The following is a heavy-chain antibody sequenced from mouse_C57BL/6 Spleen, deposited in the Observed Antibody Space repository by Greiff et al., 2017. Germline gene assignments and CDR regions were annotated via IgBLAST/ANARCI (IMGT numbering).Heavy chain of an antibody. CDR3: ARNYDLLLDYYAMDY. CDR2: IWTGGGT. Sequence: QVQLQQSGPGLVAPSQSLSITCTVSGFSLTSYAISWVRQPPGKGLEWLGVIWTGGGTNYNSALKSRLSISKDNSKSQVFLKMNSLQTDDTARYYCARNYDLLLDYYAMDYWGQGTSVTVSS. CDR1: GFSLTSYA. J-gene: IGHJ4*01. D-gene: IGHD1-1*01. V-gene: IGHV2-9-1*01.